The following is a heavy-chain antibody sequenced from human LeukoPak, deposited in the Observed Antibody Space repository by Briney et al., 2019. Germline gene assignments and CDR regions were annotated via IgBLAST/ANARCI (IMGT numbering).Heavy chain of an antibody. CDR2: IKQDGSEK. CDR1: GFTFSSYW. CDR3: VRDGAMAYYDY. V-gene: IGHV3-7*01. Sequence: GGSLRLSCAASGFTFSSYWMSWVRQAPGKGLEWVANIKQDGSEKYYVDSVKGRFTISRDNAKNSLYLQMNSLRAEDTAVYYCVRDGAMAYYDYWGQGTLVTVSS. J-gene: IGHJ4*02. D-gene: IGHD5-18*01.